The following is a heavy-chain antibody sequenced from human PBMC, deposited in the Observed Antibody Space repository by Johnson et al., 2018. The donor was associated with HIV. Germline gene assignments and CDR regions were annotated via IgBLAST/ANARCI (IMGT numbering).Heavy chain of an antibody. CDR2: IRYDGNNK. J-gene: IGHJ3*02. Sequence: QVQLVESGGGVVQPGGSLRLSCVTSGFTFSKYGMHWVRQAPGKGLEWVAFIRYDGNNKSYADSLTGRFTISRANSKDTMYLQMSSLRAEDTGVYYCAKNIGYCTVTSCYPRNNDAFDIWGQGTVVTVSS. CDR3: AKNIGYCTVTSCYPRNNDAFDI. D-gene: IGHD2-2*01. CDR1: GFTFSKYG. V-gene: IGHV3-30*02.